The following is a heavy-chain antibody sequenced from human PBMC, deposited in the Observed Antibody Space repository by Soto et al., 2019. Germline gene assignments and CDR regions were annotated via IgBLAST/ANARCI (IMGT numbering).Heavy chain of an antibody. V-gene: IGHV4-34*01. CDR2: ISQSGNT. CDR1: SGSFSGYY. Sequence: SETLSLTCSIYSGSFSGYYWSWIRQPPGKGLEWIGEISQSGNTNYSPSLKSRVSISIDTSKKQFSLNLASVSAADTAVYYCARAPKVSGSSQTRPDFWGQGTLVTVSS. J-gene: IGHJ4*02. CDR3: ARAPKVSGSSQTRPDF. D-gene: IGHD6-6*01.